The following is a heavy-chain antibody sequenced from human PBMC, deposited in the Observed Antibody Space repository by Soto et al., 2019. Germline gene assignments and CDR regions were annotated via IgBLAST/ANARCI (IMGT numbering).Heavy chain of an antibody. CDR3: AREVTIYGGNQGSDYYYGMDV. CDR2: IIPILGIA. V-gene: IGHV1-69*04. CDR1: GGTFSSYT. D-gene: IGHD4-17*01. Sequence: GASVKVSCKASGGTFSSYTISWVRQAPGQGLEWMGRIIPILGIANYAQKFQGRVTITADESTSTAYMELSSLRSEDTAVYYCAREVTIYGGNQGSDYYYGMDVWGQGTTVTVSS. J-gene: IGHJ6*02.